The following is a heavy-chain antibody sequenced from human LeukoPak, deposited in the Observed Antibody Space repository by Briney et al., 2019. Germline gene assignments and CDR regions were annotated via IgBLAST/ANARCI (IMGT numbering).Heavy chain of an antibody. CDR2: IYYSGST. D-gene: IGHD3-22*01. J-gene: IGHJ4*02. CDR1: GGSISSSSYY. V-gene: IGHV4-39*01. CDR3: ASLTYYYDSSHAPDY. Sequence: SETLSLTCTVSGGSISSSSYYWGWIRQPPGKGLEWIGSIYYSGSTYYNPSLKSRVTISVDTSKNQFSLKLSSVTAADTAVYYCASLTYYYDSSHAPDYWGQGTLVTVSS.